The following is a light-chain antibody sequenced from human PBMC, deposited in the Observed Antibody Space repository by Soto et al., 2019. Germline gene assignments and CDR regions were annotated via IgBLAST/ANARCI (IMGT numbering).Light chain of an antibody. Sequence: DIHLTQSPSTLSASVGDRVTITCRASQTISHWLAWYQQKPGKAPKLLIFDASSLENGVPSRFSGSGSGTEFTLTITGPQPDDFATYYCQQYNTYWTFGQGTKVDI. J-gene: IGKJ1*01. V-gene: IGKV1-5*01. CDR3: QQYNTYWT. CDR2: DAS. CDR1: QTISHW.